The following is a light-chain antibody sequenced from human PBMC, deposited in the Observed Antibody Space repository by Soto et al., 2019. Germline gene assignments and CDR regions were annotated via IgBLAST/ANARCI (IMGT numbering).Light chain of an antibody. CDR2: GAS. Sequence: ETVLTQSPGTLSLSPGERVTLSCRASQSVCNRCLAWYQQKPGQSPRLLIYGASTRATGIPDRFSGSGSGPDFTPTISRLEPEDFAVYYCQHYGTTPWTFGQGTKVGIK. V-gene: IGKV3-20*01. CDR1: QSVCNRC. CDR3: QHYGTTPWT. J-gene: IGKJ1*01.